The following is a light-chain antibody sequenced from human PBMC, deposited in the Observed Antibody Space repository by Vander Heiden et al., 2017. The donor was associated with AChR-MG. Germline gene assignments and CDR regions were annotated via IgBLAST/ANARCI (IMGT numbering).Light chain of an antibody. J-gene: IGLJ3*02. V-gene: IGLV3-21*02. CDR3: QVFDDSSDHWV. Sequence: SYVLTQPPSLSVVPGQTASTTCGGDNLGGKGRHWHQQKPGQAPVLLVYADSDRPSGIPGRFSGSNSGNTATLTISRVEPGDEADYYCQVFDDSSDHWVFGGGTKVTVL. CDR1: NLGGKG. CDR2: ADS.